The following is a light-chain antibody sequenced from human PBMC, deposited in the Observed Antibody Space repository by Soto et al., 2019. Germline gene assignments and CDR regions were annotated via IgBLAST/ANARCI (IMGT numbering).Light chain of an antibody. Sequence: DIQMTQSPSSLSASVGARVTITCRASQDITDYLAWYQQKPGQVPNLLIYAASTLQSGVPSRFSGSGSGTDFTLTITGLQPEDVATYYCQNYNSAPWTFGQGTKVEIK. CDR2: AAS. CDR3: QNYNSAPWT. CDR1: QDITDY. V-gene: IGKV1-27*01. J-gene: IGKJ1*01.